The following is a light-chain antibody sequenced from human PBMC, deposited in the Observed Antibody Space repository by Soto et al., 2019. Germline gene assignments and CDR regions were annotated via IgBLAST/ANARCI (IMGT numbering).Light chain of an antibody. J-gene: IGLJ1*01. CDR3: CSYTTSNTRQIV. CDR1: SSDVGGYNY. Sequence: NQRASVYGSTGQSMTISCTRTSSDVGGYNYVSWYQQHPGKAPKFMIYDVSSRPSGVSNRFSGSKSGNTASLTISGLQAEDEADYYCCSYTTSNTRQIVFGTGTKVTVL. CDR2: DVS. V-gene: IGLV2-14*03.